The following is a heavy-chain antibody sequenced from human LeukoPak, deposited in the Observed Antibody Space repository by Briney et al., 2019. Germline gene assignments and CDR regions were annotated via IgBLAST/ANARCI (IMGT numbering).Heavy chain of an antibody. CDR2: IHYSGST. CDR3: AQWLQLPMGYFDF. V-gene: IGHV4-59*01. J-gene: IGHJ4*02. Sequence: IPSETLSLTCTVSGGSISSYYWSWIRQPPGKGLEWIGYIHYSGSTNYNPSLKSRVTISVDTSKNQFSLKLSSVTAADAAVYYCAQWLQLPMGYFDFRGQGTLVTVSS. D-gene: IGHD5-24*01. CDR1: GGSISSYY.